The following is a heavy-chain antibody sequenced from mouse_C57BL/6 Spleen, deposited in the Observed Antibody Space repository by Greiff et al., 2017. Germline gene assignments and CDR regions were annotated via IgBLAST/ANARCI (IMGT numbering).Heavy chain of an antibody. CDR1: GYTFTSYW. J-gene: IGHJ1*03. V-gene: IGHV1-55*01. D-gene: IGHD1-1*01. Sequence: QVQLQQPGAELVKPGASVKMSCKASGYTFTSYWITWVKQRPGQGLEWIGDIYPGSGSTNYNEKFKSKATLTVDTSSSTAYMQLSSLASEDSAVYDCARNSDYYGSRGYFDVWGTGTTVTVSS. CDR3: ARNSDYYGSRGYFDV. CDR2: IYPGSGST.